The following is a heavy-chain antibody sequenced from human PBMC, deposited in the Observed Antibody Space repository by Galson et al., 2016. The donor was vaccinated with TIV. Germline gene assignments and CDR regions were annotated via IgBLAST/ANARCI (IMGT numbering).Heavy chain of an antibody. D-gene: IGHD4-11*01. CDR1: GFSLTTGGMR. J-gene: IGHJ4*02. CDR3: AHHDYNNFFAY. CDR2: IDWDDDK. V-gene: IGHV2-70*04. Sequence: PALVKPTQTLTLTCSFSGFSLTTGGMRVSWIRQPPGEALEWLARIDWDDDKFYSTSLRTRLTISKDTSKNQVVLTMTNMDPVDTATYYCAHHDYNNFFAYWGQGTLVTVSS.